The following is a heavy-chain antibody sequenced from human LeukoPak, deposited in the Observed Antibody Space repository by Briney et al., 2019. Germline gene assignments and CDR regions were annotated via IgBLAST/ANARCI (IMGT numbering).Heavy chain of an antibody. J-gene: IGHJ4*02. Sequence: PGGSLRLTCAASGFTFDDYGMHWVRQAPGKGLEWVSLISGDGDSTYYADSVQGRFTISRDNSENSLYLQMNSLRAEDTAVYYCARGHVPGSDRHWDYWGQGILVTVSS. CDR1: GFTFDDYG. V-gene: IGHV3-43*02. D-gene: IGHD3-10*01. CDR3: ARGHVPGSDRHWDY. CDR2: ISGDGDST.